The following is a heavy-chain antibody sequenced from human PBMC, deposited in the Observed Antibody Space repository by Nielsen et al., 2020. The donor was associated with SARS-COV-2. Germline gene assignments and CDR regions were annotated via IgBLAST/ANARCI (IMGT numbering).Heavy chain of an antibody. CDR3: ARSRLVTYFSPSGTKGAMDV. CDR2: TSAYNGNT. Sequence: ASVKVSCKASGYTFTSYGISWVRQAPGQGLEWMGWTSAYNGNTGYAQKFQGRVTMTRNTSTGTAHMELTSLRSEDTAVYYCARSRLVTYFSPSGTKGAMDVWGQGTTVTVSS. V-gene: IGHV1-18*01. CDR1: GYTFTSYG. D-gene: IGHD3-10*01. J-gene: IGHJ6*02.